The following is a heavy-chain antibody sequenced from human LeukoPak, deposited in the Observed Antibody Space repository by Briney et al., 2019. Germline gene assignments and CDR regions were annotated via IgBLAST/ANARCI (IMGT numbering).Heavy chain of an antibody. CDR2: ISAYNGNT. J-gene: IGHJ4*02. CDR1: GYTFTSYG. D-gene: IGHD5-18*01. CDR3: ARTGRGYRFEYYFDY. V-gene: IGHV1-18*01. Sequence: GASVKVSCKASGYTFTSYGISWVRQAPGQGLEWMGWISAYNGNTNYAQKLQGRVTMTTDTSTSTAYMELRSLRSEDTAVYYCARTGRGYRFEYYFDYWGQGTLVTVSS.